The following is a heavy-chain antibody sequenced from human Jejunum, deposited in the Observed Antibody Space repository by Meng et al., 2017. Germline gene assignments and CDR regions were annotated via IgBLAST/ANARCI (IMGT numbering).Heavy chain of an antibody. CDR3: ASDGSIWGPRSNQHAFDI. V-gene: IGHV3-48*03. CDR1: ASSSSSDA. Sequence: CLSPSCAVSASSSSSDAMNWVSQAAGKGLEWISYISSDDTPIYYADSVKGRFTISRDNAKNSLYLQMSSLGDEDTALYYRASDGSIWGPRSNQHAFDIWGQGTMVTVSS. CDR2: ISSDDTPI. J-gene: IGHJ3*02. D-gene: IGHD2-21*01.